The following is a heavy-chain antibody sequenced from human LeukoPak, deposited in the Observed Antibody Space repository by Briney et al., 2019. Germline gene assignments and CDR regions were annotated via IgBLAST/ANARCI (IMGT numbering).Heavy chain of an antibody. J-gene: IGHJ4*02. D-gene: IGHD3-22*01. Sequence: GASVKVSCKASGGTFSSYAISWVRQAPGQGLEWMGGIIPIFGTANYAQKFQGGVTITADESTSTAYMELSSLRSEDTAVYYCAIPERNYYDSSGYPTYYFDYWGQGTLVTVSS. V-gene: IGHV1-69*13. CDR2: IIPIFGTA. CDR1: GGTFSSYA. CDR3: AIPERNYYDSSGYPTYYFDY.